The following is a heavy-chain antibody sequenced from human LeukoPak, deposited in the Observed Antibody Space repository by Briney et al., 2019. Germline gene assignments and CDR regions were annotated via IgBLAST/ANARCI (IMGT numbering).Heavy chain of an antibody. V-gene: IGHV3-66*01. CDR2: ISSAGTT. J-gene: IGHJ4*02. Sequence: GGSLRVSCAASGFTFSSYAMSWVRQAPGKGLEWVSIISSAGTTYYADSVKGRFTISRDNSKNTVYLQVNSLRDEDTAVYYCARDLEAANTYYFDYWGQGTMLTVSS. CDR3: ARDLEAANTYYFDY. D-gene: IGHD6-13*01. CDR1: GFTFSSYA.